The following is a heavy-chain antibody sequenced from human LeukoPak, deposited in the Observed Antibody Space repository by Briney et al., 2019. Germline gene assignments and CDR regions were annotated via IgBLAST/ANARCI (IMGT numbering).Heavy chain of an antibody. Sequence: SETLSLTCAVYGGSFSGYYWSWIRQPPGKGLEWIGEINHSGSTNYNPSLKSRVTISVDTSENQFSLKLSSVTAADTAVYYCARGRRNSGYYPYNWFDPWGQGTLVTVSS. J-gene: IGHJ5*02. CDR1: GGSFSGYY. CDR2: INHSGST. D-gene: IGHD3-22*01. CDR3: ARGRRNSGYYPYNWFDP. V-gene: IGHV4-34*01.